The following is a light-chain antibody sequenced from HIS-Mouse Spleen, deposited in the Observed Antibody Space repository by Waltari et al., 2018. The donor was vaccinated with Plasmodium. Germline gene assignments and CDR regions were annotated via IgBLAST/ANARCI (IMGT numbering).Light chain of an antibody. CDR2: DAS. Sequence: DIQMTQSPSSLSASVGDRVIITCQASQDISNYLNWYQQKPGKAPKLLIYDASNLETGVPSRFSGSGSGTDFTFTISSLQPEDIATYYCQQYYSYPYTFGQGTKLEIK. CDR3: QQYYSYPYT. CDR1: QDISNY. J-gene: IGKJ2*01. V-gene: IGKV1-33*01.